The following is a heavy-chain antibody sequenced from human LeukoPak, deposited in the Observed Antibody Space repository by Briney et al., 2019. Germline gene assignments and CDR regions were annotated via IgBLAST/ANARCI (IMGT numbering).Heavy chain of an antibody. CDR2: MNPNSGNT. CDR3: ARGYTTKQRYDFWSGYYTGRIGDLDY. Sequence: ASVKVSCKASGYTFTSYDINWVRQATGQGLEWMGWMNPNSGNTGYAQKFQGRVTMTRNTSRSTAYMELSSLRSEDTAVYYCARGYTTKQRYDFWSGYYTGRIGDLDYWGQGTLVTVSS. V-gene: IGHV1-8*01. CDR1: GYTFTSYD. D-gene: IGHD3-3*01. J-gene: IGHJ4*02.